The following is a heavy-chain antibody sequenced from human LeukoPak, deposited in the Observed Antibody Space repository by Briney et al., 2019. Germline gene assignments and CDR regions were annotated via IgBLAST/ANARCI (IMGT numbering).Heavy chain of an antibody. CDR3: ARGRIPYYYDSSGYYARYFDY. CDR2: IYYSGST. CDR1: GGSISSGDYY. D-gene: IGHD3-22*01. J-gene: IGHJ4*02. Sequence: PSQTLSLTCTVSGGSISSGDYYWSWIRQPPGKGLEWIGYIYYSGSTYYNPSLKSRVTISVDTSKNQFSLKLSSVTAADTAVYYCARGRIPYYYDSSGYYARYFDYWGQGTLVTVSS. V-gene: IGHV4-30-4*01.